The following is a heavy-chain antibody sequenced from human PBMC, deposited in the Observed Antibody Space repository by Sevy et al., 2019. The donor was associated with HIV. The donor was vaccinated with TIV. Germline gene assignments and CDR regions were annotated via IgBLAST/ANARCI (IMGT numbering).Heavy chain of an antibody. D-gene: IGHD3-22*01. J-gene: IGHJ4*02. CDR2: ISAYNGNT. V-gene: IGHV1-18*04. CDR3: ARDYYYDSSGYEYFDY. Sequence: ASVKVSCKASGYTFTSYGISWVRQAPGQGLEWMGWISAYNGNTNYAQKLQGRVTMTTDTSTSTAYMERRSLRSDDTAVYYCARDYYYDSSGYEYFDYWGQGTLVTVSS. CDR1: GYTFTSYG.